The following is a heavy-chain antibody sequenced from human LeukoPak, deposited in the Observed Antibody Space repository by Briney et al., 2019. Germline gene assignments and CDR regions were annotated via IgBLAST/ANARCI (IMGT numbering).Heavy chain of an antibody. J-gene: IGHJ4*02. CDR1: GFTFDDYG. D-gene: IGHD3-10*01. CDR2: INWNGGST. CDR3: ARGDYGSGSLFDY. Sequence: GGSLRLSCAASGFTFDDYGMSWVRQAPGKGLEWVSGINWNGGSTGYADSVKGRFTISRDNAKDSLYLQMSSLRAEDTALYHCARGDYGSGSLFDYWGQGTLVTVSS. V-gene: IGHV3-20*01.